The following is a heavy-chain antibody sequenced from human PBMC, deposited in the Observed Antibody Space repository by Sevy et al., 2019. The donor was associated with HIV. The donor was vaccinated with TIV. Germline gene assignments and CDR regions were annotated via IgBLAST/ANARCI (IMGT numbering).Heavy chain of an antibody. CDR1: GGSFSGYY. Sequence: SETLSLTCAVHGGSFSGYYWSWIRESPGKGLEWIGEINDSGITNYNPSPKSRVTISVDTSKKEFSLRLSSVTAADTAVYYCARSPPVVVVPGAPSWFDPWGQGTLVTVSS. D-gene: IGHD2-2*01. V-gene: IGHV4-34*01. CDR2: INDSGIT. J-gene: IGHJ5*02. CDR3: ARSPPVVVVPGAPSWFDP.